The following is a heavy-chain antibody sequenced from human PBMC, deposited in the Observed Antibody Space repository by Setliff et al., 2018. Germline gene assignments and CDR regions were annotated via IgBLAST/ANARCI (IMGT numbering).Heavy chain of an antibody. J-gene: IGHJ4*02. CDR3: ARLPNYVWGSPVDY. Sequence: PSETLSLTCEVSGDSVSSSHWWSWVRQPPGRGLEWLGEIYHTGSTTYSYNASLKSRVTVSLDKSKNQFSLKLTSVTAADTAVYYCARLPNYVWGSPVDYWGQGTLVTSPQ. V-gene: IGHV4-4*02. D-gene: IGHD3-16*01. CDR2: IYHTGSTTY. CDR1: GDSVSSSHW.